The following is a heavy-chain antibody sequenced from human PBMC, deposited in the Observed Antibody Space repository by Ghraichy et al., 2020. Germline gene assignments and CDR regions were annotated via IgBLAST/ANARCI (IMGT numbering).Heavy chain of an antibody. D-gene: IGHD3-10*01. CDR3: AKGAYYGSGSYYDY. CDR1: GFTFDDYA. J-gene: IGHJ4*02. V-gene: IGHV3-9*01. CDR2: ISWNSGSI. Sequence: GGSLRLSCAASGFTFDDYAMHWVRQAPGKGLEWVSGISWNSGSIGYADSVKGRFTISRDSAKNSLYLQMNGLRAEDTALYYCAKGAYYGSGSYYDYWGQGTLVTVSS.